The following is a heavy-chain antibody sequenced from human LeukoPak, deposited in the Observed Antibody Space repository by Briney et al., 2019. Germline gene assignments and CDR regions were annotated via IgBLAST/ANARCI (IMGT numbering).Heavy chain of an antibody. CDR2: IRYDGSNK. J-gene: IGHJ3*02. CDR1: GFTFSSYG. V-gene: IGHV3-30*02. D-gene: IGHD3-10*01. CDR3: AKDRVPRDAFDI. Sequence: GGSLRLSCAASGFTFSSYGMHWVRQAPGKGLEWVAFIRYDGSNKYYADSVKGRFTMSRDNSKNTLYLQMNSLRAEDTAVYYCAKDRVPRDAFDIWGQGTMVTVSS.